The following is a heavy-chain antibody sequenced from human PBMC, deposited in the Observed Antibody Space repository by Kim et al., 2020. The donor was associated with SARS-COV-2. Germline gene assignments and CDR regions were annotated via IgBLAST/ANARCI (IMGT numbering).Heavy chain of an antibody. CDR3: AKVSWNHVRGGHSHY. J-gene: IGHJ4*02. D-gene: IGHD1-1*01. CDR2: ISGSGTNT. V-gene: IGHV3-23*01. CDR1: GFTFGIYA. Sequence: GGSLRLSCAASGFTFGIYAMNWVRQAPGKGLEWVSGISGSGTNTYYADSVKGRFTISRDNANNTVSLQMHSLRAEDTAVYFCAKVSWNHVRGGHSHYWGQGTLVTVSS.